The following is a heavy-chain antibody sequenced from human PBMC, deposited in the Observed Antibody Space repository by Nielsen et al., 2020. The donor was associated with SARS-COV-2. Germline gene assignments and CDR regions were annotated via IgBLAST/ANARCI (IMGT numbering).Heavy chain of an antibody. CDR3: ARERQLGYGMDV. CDR1: GFTFSSYS. V-gene: IGHV3-21*04. Sequence: GESLKISCAASGFTFSSYSMNWVRQAPGKGLEWVSSISSSSSYIYYADSVKGRFTISRDDSKNTVYLQMNSLRAEDTAVYYCARERQLGYGMDVWGQGTTVTVSS. D-gene: IGHD6-6*01. CDR2: ISSSSSYI. J-gene: IGHJ6*02.